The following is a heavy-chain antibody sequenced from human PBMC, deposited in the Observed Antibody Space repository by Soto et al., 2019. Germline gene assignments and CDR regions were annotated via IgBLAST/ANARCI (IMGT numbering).Heavy chain of an antibody. CDR1: GFTFSSFG. CDR2: ISYDGNNK. D-gene: IGHD6-19*01. J-gene: IGHJ6*02. Sequence: QVQLVESGGGVVQPGRSLRLSCAASGFTFSSFGMHWVRQAPGKGLEWVAIISYDGNNKYYADSVQGRFTISRDNSKNTLYLQMNSLRAEDTAVYYCARQFDSSGWYYYSYGMDVWGQGTTVTVSS. CDR3: ARQFDSSGWYYYSYGMDV. V-gene: IGHV3-30*03.